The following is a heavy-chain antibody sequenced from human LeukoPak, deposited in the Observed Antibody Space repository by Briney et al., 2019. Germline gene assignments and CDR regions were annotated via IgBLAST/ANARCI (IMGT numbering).Heavy chain of an antibody. Sequence: GESLKISCQGSGYTFSTYWIAWVRQMPGKGLEWMGIIFPADSDTRYSPSFQGQATISADKSISTAYLQWSSLEAPDTAMYYCASLRSYTDAFDIWGQGTVVTVSS. V-gene: IGHV5-51*01. CDR2: IFPADSDT. D-gene: IGHD1-14*01. CDR3: ASLRSYTDAFDI. J-gene: IGHJ3*02. CDR1: GYTFSTYW.